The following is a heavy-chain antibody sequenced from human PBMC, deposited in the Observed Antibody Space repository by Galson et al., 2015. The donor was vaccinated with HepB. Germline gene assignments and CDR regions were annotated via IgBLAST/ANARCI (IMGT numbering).Heavy chain of an antibody. D-gene: IGHD2-21*02. CDR3: ARSYCDGDCELDY. Sequence: SLRLSCAASGFTFSSYGVHWVRQAPGKGLEWVATISYDGTYKYYADSVKGRFTISRDNSKNTLYLQMNSLRAEDTAVYYCARSYCDGDCELDYWGQGTLVTVSS. CDR2: ISYDGTYK. J-gene: IGHJ4*02. CDR1: GFTFSSYG. V-gene: IGHV3-30*03.